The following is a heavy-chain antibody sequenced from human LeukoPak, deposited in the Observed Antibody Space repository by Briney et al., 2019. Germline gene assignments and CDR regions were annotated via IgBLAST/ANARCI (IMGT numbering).Heavy chain of an antibody. CDR3: ARGLGYCSSTSCPFDY. CDR2: IIPIFGTA. CDR1: GGTFSSYA. J-gene: IGHJ4*02. V-gene: IGHV1-69*13. D-gene: IGHD2-2*01. Sequence: ASVKVSCKASGGTFSSYAISWVRQAPGQGLEWMGGIIPIFGTANYAQKFQGRVTITADESTSTAYMELSSLRSEGTAVYYCARGLGYCSSTSCPFDYWGQGTLVTASS.